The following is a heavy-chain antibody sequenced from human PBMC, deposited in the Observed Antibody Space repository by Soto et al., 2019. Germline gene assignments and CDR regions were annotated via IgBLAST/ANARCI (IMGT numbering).Heavy chain of an antibody. J-gene: IGHJ4*02. CDR1: VFTFISYG. CDR2: ISYDGSDK. V-gene: IGHV3-30*03. D-gene: IGHD2-21*02. CDR3: ARERHCGGDCPFDY. Sequence: GWSLRLSCASSVFTFISYGMHWVRQAPGKGLEWVAVISYDGSDKYYADSVKGRFTISRDNSKNSLYLQMNSLRAEDTAVYYCARERHCGGDCPFDYWGQGTLVTVSS.